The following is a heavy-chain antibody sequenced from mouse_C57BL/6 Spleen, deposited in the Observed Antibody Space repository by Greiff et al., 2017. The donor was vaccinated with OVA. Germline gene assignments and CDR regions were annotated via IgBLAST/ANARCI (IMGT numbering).Heavy chain of an antibody. CDR1: GYTFTDYN. CDR3: ARLYYGNYGYAMDY. Sequence: EVQLQQSGPELVKPGASVKIPCKASGYTFTDYNMDWVKQSHGKSLEWIGDINPNNGGTIYNQKFKGKATLTVDKSSSTAYMELRSLTSEDTAVYYCARLYYGNYGYAMDYWGQGTSVTVSS. D-gene: IGHD2-1*01. V-gene: IGHV1-18*01. J-gene: IGHJ4*01. CDR2: INPNNGGT.